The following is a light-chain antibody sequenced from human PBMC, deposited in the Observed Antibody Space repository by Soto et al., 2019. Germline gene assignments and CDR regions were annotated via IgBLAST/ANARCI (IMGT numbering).Light chain of an antibody. V-gene: IGKV3-15*01. Sequence: EIVMTQSPATLSVSPGERATLSCRASQSVSSNLAWYQQKPGQAPRLLIYGASTRATGIPARFSGSGSGTVSTLTISSLPSEDFAVYYCQQYNNGWTFGQGTKVEIK. CDR3: QQYNNGWT. J-gene: IGKJ1*01. CDR2: GAS. CDR1: QSVSSN.